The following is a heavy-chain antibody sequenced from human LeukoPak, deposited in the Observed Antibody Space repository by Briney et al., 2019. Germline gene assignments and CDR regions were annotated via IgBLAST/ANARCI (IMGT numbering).Heavy chain of an antibody. V-gene: IGHV3-11*04. J-gene: IGHJ6*01. Sequence: PGGSLRLSCVASGFTFSDYYMTWIRQTPGKGLEWVSCISTSGSTIYYTDSVKGRFTISRDNSKNTLYLQMNSLRAVLRAVYYCASASGDIVVVVAALDVWGKGTTVTVSS. D-gene: IGHD2-15*01. CDR2: ISTSGSTI. CDR1: GFTFSDYY. CDR3: ASASGDIVVVVAALDV.